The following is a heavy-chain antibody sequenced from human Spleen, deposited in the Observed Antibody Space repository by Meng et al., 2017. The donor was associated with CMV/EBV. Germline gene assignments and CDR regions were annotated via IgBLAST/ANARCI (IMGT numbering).Heavy chain of an antibody. Sequence: SGNSFTGYYRHWVRQAPGQGLEWMGWINAYSGGTNYAQKFQGRVNMTRDTSTSTGYMELTSLKSDDTAVYYCARGARPLIHRAYYFDYWGQGTLVTVSS. V-gene: IGHV1-2*02. CDR2: INAYSGGT. D-gene: IGHD2-2*01. J-gene: IGHJ4*02. CDR1: GNSFTGYY. CDR3: ARGARPLIHRAYYFDY.